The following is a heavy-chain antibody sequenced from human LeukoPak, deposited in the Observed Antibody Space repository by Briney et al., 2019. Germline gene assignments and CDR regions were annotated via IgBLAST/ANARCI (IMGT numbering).Heavy chain of an antibody. Sequence: SVKVSCKASGGTFSSYAISWVRQAPGQGLEWMGRIIPIFGTANYAQKFQGRVTITTDGSTSTAYMELSSLRSEDTAVYYCARGVRGPYSSSWYYFDYWGQGTLVTVS. V-gene: IGHV1-69*05. CDR3: ARGVRGPYSSSWYYFDY. CDR1: GGTFSSYA. CDR2: IIPIFGTA. J-gene: IGHJ4*02. D-gene: IGHD6-13*01.